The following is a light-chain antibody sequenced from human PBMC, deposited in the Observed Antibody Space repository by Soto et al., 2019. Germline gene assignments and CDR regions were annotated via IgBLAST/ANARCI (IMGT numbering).Light chain of an antibody. V-gene: IGKV1-39*01. CDR1: QSISNF. Sequence: DIQITQSPSSLSSSVGDRVTITCRAIQSISNFLNWYQQKPGKAPKLLIYAASSLQSGVPSRFSGSGSGTDFTLTISSLQPEDFATYYCQQSYSTPRTFGQGTKVDIK. CDR2: AAS. CDR3: QQSYSTPRT. J-gene: IGKJ1*01.